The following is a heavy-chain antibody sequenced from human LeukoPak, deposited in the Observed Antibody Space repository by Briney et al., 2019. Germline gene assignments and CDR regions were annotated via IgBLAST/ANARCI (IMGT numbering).Heavy chain of an antibody. Sequence: PGGSLRLSCAASGFTFSSYAMSWVRQAPGKGLEWVSAISGSGGSTYYADSVKGRFTISRDNSKNTLYLQMNSLRAEDTAGYYCAKEGQILWFGELLSYFDYWGQGTLVTVSS. V-gene: IGHV3-23*01. CDR3: AKEGQILWFGELLSYFDY. J-gene: IGHJ4*02. CDR1: GFTFSSYA. D-gene: IGHD3-10*01. CDR2: ISGSGGST.